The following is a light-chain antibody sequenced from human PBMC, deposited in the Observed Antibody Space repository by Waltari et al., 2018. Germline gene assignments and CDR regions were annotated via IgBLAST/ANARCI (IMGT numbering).Light chain of an antibody. V-gene: IGKV1-9*01. Sequence: TIDCRDSRDINNDLACYQQNAGKAPKLLIYAASTLQSGVPERFSGSGSGIDFALSISSLRPEDFAAYCCQQLNSYRWTLGQGTNVEI. CDR1: RDINND. CDR3: QQLNSYRWT. J-gene: IGKJ1*01. CDR2: AAS.